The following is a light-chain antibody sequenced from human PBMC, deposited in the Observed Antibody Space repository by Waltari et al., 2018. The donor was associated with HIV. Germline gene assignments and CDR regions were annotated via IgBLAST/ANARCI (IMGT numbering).Light chain of an antibody. CDR2: KDN. V-gene: IGLV3-25*03. CDR3: QSSDTSGTSVI. Sequence: SSDLTQPPSVSVSPGQTATITCSGDSLSKQYTSWYKQRPGQAPVLLISKDNKRPSGIPERFSGSTSGTTVTLAISRVQPDDEADYYCQSSDTSGTSVIFGGGTKFTVL. J-gene: IGLJ2*01. CDR1: SLSKQY.